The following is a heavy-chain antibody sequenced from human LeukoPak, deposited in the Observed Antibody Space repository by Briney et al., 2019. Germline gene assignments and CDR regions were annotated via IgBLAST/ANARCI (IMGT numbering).Heavy chain of an antibody. Sequence: GGTLRLSCAASGFTFSSYGMSWVRQAPGKGLGWVSAISGSGGSTYYADSVKGRFTISRDNSKNTLYLQMNSLRAEDTAVYYCAKDGPMVRGVIWALDYWGQGTLVTVSS. CDR1: GFTFSSYG. D-gene: IGHD3-10*01. CDR2: ISGSGGST. V-gene: IGHV3-23*01. CDR3: AKDGPMVRGVIWALDY. J-gene: IGHJ4*02.